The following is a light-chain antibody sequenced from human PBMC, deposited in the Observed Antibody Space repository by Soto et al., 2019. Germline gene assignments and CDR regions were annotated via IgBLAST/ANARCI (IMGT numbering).Light chain of an antibody. Sequence: DIQMTQSPSSLSASVGDRFTMTCQASQDISNYLNWYQQKPGKAPKLLIYDASNLETGVPSRFSGSGSGTDFTFTINNLQAEDIGTYYCQHYNSLPITFGQGTRLEIK. V-gene: IGKV1-33*01. CDR2: DAS. J-gene: IGKJ5*01. CDR3: QHYNSLPIT. CDR1: QDISNY.